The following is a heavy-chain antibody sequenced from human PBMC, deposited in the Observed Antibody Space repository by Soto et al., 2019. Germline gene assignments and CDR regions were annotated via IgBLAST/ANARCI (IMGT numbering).Heavy chain of an antibody. V-gene: IGHV4-59*08. CDR2: VNDNWGS. CDR1: GGSISSYY. Sequence: QVPLQESGPGLVKPSETLSLSCTVSGGSISSYYWSWIRQTPEKGLEWIGYVNDNWGSNYNPSLKSRVALSPAPAKRPFPLKLTSVTATDTGVYFCARQGFGALHGLVDVWAQGTTVTVSS. CDR3: ARQGFGALHGLVDV. J-gene: IGHJ6*02. D-gene: IGHD3-10*01.